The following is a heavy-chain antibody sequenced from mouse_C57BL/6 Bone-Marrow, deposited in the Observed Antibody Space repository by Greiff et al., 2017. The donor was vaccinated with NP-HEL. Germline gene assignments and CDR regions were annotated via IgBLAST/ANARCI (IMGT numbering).Heavy chain of an antibody. D-gene: IGHD2-1*01. J-gene: IGHJ4*01. CDR1: GFSLTSYG. V-gene: IGHV2-5*01. CDR2: IWRGGST. Sequence: VQLKESGPGLVQPSQSLSITCTVSGFSLTSYGVHWVRQSPGKGLEWLGVIWRGGSTDYNAAFMSRLSITKDNSKSQVFFKMNSLQADDTAIYYCANIYYGNSYAMDYWGQGTSVTVSS. CDR3: ANIYYGNSYAMDY.